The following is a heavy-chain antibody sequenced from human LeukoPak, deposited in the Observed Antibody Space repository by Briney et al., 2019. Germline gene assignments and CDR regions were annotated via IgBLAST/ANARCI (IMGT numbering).Heavy chain of an antibody. D-gene: IGHD6-13*01. J-gene: IGHJ4*02. CDR2: IYYSGST. V-gene: IGHV4-31*11. Sequence: PSQTLSLTCAVSGGSISSGGYYWSWIRQHPGKGLEWIGYIYYSGSTYYNPSLKSRVTISVDTSKNQFSLKLSSVTAADTAVYYCARSPDMGSSWSRGGDFDYWGQGTLVTVSS. CDR3: ARSPDMGSSWSRGGDFDY. CDR1: GGSISSGGYY.